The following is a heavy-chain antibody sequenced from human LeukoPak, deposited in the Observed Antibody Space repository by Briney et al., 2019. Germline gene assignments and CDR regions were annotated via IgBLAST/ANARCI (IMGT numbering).Heavy chain of an antibody. CDR3: AKGEMATIAFFDY. V-gene: IGHV3-23*01. D-gene: IGHD5-24*01. CDR1: GFTFSSYA. CDR2: ISGSGGST. J-gene: IGHJ4*02. Sequence: PGGSLRLSCAAFGFTFSSYAMSWVRQAPGKGLEWVSAISGSGGSTYYADSVKGRFTISRDNSKNTLYLQMNSLRAEDTAVYYCAKGEMATIAFFDYWGQGTLVTVSS.